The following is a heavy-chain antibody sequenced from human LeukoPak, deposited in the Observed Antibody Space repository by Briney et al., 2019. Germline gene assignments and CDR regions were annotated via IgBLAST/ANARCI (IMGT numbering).Heavy chain of an antibody. CDR1: GFTFSIYG. J-gene: IGHJ6*03. CDR2: ISGSGGST. Sequence: PGGSLRLSCAASGFTFSIYGMSWVRQAPGKGLEWVSSISGSGGSTYSADSVKGRFTISRDSSKNTLYLQMNSLRAEDTAVYYCARDLSTPYYYYYMDVWGKGTTVTVSS. D-gene: IGHD2-2*01. CDR3: ARDLSTPYYYYYMDV. V-gene: IGHV3-23*01.